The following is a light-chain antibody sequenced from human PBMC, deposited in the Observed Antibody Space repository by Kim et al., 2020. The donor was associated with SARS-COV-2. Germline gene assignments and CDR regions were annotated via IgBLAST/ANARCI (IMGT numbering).Light chain of an antibody. CDR2: GAS. CDR1: QSVTSSY. J-gene: IGKJ1*01. Sequence: SPGERATLSCRASQSVTSSYLAWYQQKPGQAPRLLIYGASSRATGIPDRFSGSGSGTDFTLTISRLEPEDFAVYYCHQYGRSPWTFGQGTKVDIK. V-gene: IGKV3-20*01. CDR3: HQYGRSPWT.